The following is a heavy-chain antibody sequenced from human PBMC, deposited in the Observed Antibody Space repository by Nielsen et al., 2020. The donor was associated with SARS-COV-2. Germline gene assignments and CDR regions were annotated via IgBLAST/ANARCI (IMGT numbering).Heavy chain of an antibody. V-gene: IGHV3-23*01. Sequence: GGSLRLSCVASGFTSSSFGIPWVRQAPGKGLAWVAAISGSGYSTYYADSVRGRFTISRDNSKNTVYLQINSLRAEDTALYYCARERSYSNYDFYYFGMDVWGQGTTVTVSS. D-gene: IGHD4-11*01. CDR1: GFTSSSFG. CDR3: ARERSYSNYDFYYFGMDV. J-gene: IGHJ6*02. CDR2: ISGSGYST.